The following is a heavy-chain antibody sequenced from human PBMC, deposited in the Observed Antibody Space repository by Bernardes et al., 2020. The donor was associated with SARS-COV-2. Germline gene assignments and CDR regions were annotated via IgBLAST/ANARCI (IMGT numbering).Heavy chain of an antibody. J-gene: IGHJ4*02. CDR1: GLIFTSYW. V-gene: IGHV3-74*01. CDR3: IRDAWGSVSL. CDR2: INTKGTTT. Sequence: GRSLRLSCAASGLIFTSYWMRGVRQIPGKGRVCVSRINTKGTTTNYADSVKGRFTISRYNAKNTLFLEMNSLGSEYTAVYYCIRDAWGSVSLWGQGTLVTVS. D-gene: IGHD3-10*01.